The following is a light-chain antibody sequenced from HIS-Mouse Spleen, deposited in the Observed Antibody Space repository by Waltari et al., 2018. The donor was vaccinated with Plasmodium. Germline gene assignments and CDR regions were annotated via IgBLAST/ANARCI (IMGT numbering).Light chain of an antibody. J-gene: IGLJ2*01. CDR2: HDS. CDR1: KLGYKY. CDR3: QAWDSSTVV. Sequence: SYELTQPPSVSVSPGQTASITCSGDKLGYKYACWYQQKPGQSPVLVIDHDSKRPSGIPERFSGSNSGNTATLTISGTQAMDEADYYCQAWDSSTVVFGGGTKLTVL. V-gene: IGLV3-1*01.